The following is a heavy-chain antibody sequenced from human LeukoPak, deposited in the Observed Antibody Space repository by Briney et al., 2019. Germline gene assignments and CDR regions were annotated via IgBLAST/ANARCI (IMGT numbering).Heavy chain of an antibody. Sequence: SQTLSLTCTVSGGSITSGSYYWGWIRQPPGKGLEWIGTIYYSGSTYYNPSLKSRVTISVDTSKIQFSLKLSSVTAADTAVYYCARLIGGDQNYDFWSHYYFYMDVWGKGTTVTVSS. V-gene: IGHV4-39*01. D-gene: IGHD3-3*01. J-gene: IGHJ6*03. CDR1: GGSITSGSYY. CDR2: IYYSGST. CDR3: ARLIGGDQNYDFWSHYYFYMDV.